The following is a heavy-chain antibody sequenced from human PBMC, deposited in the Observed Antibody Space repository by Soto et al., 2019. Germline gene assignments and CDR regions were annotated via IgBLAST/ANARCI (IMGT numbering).Heavy chain of an antibody. CDR2: IVVGSGST. CDR3: AADVLWFGRTPRGRFDP. J-gene: IGHJ5*02. D-gene: IGHD3-10*01. Sequence: SVKVSCKASGFTFTSSAVQWVRRARGQRLEWIGWIVVGSGSTNYAQKFQERVTITRDMSTSTAYMELSSLRSEDTAVYYCAADVLWFGRTPRGRFDPWGQGTLVTVSS. V-gene: IGHV1-58*01. CDR1: GFTFTSSA.